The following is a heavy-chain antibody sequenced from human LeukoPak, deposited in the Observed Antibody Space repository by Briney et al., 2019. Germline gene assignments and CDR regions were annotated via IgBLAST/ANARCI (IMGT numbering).Heavy chain of an antibody. CDR2: IRSKGYGGTT. CDR3: TTQGHYYDSSGYNFVDY. D-gene: IGHD3-22*01. Sequence: PGGSLRLSCTSSGFTFGDYGMSGVRQAPGKGLEGVGFIRSKGYGGTTENAASVKCRFTISRDDSKSIAYLQMNSLKTEDTAVYYCTTQGHYYDSSGYNFVDYWGQGTLVTVSS. CDR1: GFTFGDYG. J-gene: IGHJ4*02. V-gene: IGHV3-49*04.